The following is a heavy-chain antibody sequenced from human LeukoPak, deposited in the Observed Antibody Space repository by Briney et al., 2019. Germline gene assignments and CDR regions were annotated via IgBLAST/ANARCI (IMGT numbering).Heavy chain of an antibody. V-gene: IGHV3-21*04. CDR1: GFTFSSYS. CDR2: ISRSSSYI. J-gene: IGHJ6*03. CDR3: AKDDVPAFGTGYMDA. Sequence: GGSLRLSCAASGFTFSSYSMNWVRQAPGKGLEWVSSISRSSSYIYYADSVKGRFTISRDNAKNSLYLQVNSLRAEDTALYYCAKDDVPAFGTGYMDAWGKGTTVIVSS. D-gene: IGHD2-2*01.